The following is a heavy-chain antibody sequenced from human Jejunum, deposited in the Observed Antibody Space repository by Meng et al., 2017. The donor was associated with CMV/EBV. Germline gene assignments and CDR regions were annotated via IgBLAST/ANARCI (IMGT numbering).Heavy chain of an antibody. CDR2: INPNTGVT. Sequence: SGYIFIGYYMHWVRQAPGQGLEWMGWINPNTGVTGTAQKFRGRVTMTRDTSITTAYMELSSLRSDDTAVYFCARIPTDNLPNQHFDFWGQGTLVTVSS. J-gene: IGHJ4*02. CDR1: GYIFIGYY. V-gene: IGHV1-2*02. D-gene: IGHD2-15*01. CDR3: ARIPTDNLPNQHFDF.